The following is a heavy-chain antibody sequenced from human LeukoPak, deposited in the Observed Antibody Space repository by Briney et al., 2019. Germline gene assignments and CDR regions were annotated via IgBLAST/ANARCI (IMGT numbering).Heavy chain of an antibody. J-gene: IGHJ4*02. V-gene: IGHV3-23*01. D-gene: IGHD6-19*01. CDR3: AKDQRSGWTRNFDS. CDR1: GITFSTYA. Sequence: GGSLRLSCAASGITFSTYAMSWVRQAPGKGLEWVSAISGSGTSTYHADSVKGRFTISRDNSKNTLYLQMNSLRVEDTAIYYCAKDQRSGWTRNFDSRGQGTLVTVSS. CDR2: ISGSGTST.